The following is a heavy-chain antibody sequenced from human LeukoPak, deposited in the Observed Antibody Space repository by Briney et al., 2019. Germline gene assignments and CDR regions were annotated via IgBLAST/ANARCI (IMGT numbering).Heavy chain of an antibody. Sequence: SQTLSLTCAISGDSVSSSSAACIWIRQSPSRGLKLLGRTYYRSKWYNDYAVSAKSRITINPDTSKTQCSLQLNSVTPEDAAVYYCARTTGGVDVWGQGTTVTV. V-gene: IGHV6-1*01. D-gene: IGHD4-17*01. CDR1: GDSVSSSSAA. J-gene: IGHJ6*02. CDR2: TYYRSKWYN. CDR3: ARTTGGVDV.